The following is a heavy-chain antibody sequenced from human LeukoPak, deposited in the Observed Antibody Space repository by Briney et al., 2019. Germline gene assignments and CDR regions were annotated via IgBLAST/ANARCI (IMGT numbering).Heavy chain of an antibody. CDR1: GYTFTSYG. V-gene: IGHV1-18*01. J-gene: IGHJ6*03. Sequence: ASVKVSYKASGYTFTSYGISWVRQAPGQGLEWMGWISAYNGNTNYAQKLQGRVTMTTDTSTSTAYMELRSLRSDDTAVYYCAREMLGYANYYYMDVWGKGTTVTVSS. CDR2: ISAYNGNT. D-gene: IGHD2-8*01. CDR3: AREMLGYANYYYMDV.